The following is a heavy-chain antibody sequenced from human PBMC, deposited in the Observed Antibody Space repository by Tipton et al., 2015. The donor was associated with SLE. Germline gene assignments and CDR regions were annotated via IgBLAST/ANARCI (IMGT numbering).Heavy chain of an antibody. D-gene: IGHD2-21*02. CDR3: ARDSSFMTSASGMDV. V-gene: IGHV3-74*03. Sequence: SLRLSCAVSGFTFRNYWMHWVRQVPGKGLVWVSHVKGDGTEATYADSVKGRFTISRDTSKNMLYLQMNSLRAEDTATYYCARDSSFMTSASGMDVWGQGTTVTVSS. CDR1: GFTFRNYW. J-gene: IGHJ6*02. CDR2: VKGDGTEA.